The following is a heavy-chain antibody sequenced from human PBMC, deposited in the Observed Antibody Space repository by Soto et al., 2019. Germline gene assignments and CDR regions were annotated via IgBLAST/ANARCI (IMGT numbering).Heavy chain of an antibody. CDR2: IDPSDSYT. J-gene: IGHJ6*02. D-gene: IGHD3-9*01. CDR3: ARHPVRYRTYYGLEV. V-gene: IGHV5-10-1*01. CDR1: GYSFTSYW. Sequence: PGESLKISCKGSGYSFTSYWISWVRQMPGKGLEWMGRIDPSDSYTNYSPSFQGHVTISADKSISTAYLQWSSLKASDTAMYYCARHPVRYRTYYGLEVWGQGTTVTVSS.